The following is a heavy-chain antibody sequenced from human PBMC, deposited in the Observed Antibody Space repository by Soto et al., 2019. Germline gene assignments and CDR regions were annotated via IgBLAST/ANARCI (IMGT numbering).Heavy chain of an antibody. CDR3: SKDRADYGDATGAFAI. Sequence: EVQLVESGGGLVQPGRSLRLSCAASGFTFDDYAMHWVRQAPGKGLEWVSGISWNSGSIGYADSVKGRFTISRDNAKNSLYLQMNSLRAEDMALYYCSKDRADYGDATGAFAIWGQGTMVTVSS. V-gene: IGHV3-9*03. CDR2: ISWNSGSI. J-gene: IGHJ3*02. CDR1: GFTFDDYA. D-gene: IGHD4-17*01.